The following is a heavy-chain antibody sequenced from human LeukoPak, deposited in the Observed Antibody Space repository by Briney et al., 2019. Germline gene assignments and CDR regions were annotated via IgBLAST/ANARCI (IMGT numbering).Heavy chain of an antibody. CDR3: TREKASAVHY. CDR1: GSSIRSDFY. Sequence: PSETLPLTCAVSGSSIRSDFYWGWVRQPPGKGLEWIGTIYHSVVSYLNPSLKSRLTISVDTYKNQFSLKVYSVTAADTAVYYCTREKASAVHYWGQGILVTVSS. J-gene: IGHJ4*02. D-gene: IGHD2-2*01. V-gene: IGHV4-38-2*02. CDR2: IYHSVVS.